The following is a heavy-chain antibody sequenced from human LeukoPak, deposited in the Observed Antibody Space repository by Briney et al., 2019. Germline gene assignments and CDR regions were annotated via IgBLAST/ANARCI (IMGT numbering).Heavy chain of an antibody. Sequence: PGGSLRLSCAASGFTFSSYWMSWVRQAPGKGLEWVSYISSSSSTIYYADSVKGRFTISRDNAKNSLYLQMNSLRAEDTAVYYCARAWTYYYDSSDAFDIWGQGTMVTVSS. CDR1: GFTFSSYW. D-gene: IGHD3-22*01. CDR2: ISSSSSTI. J-gene: IGHJ3*02. CDR3: ARAWTYYYDSSDAFDI. V-gene: IGHV3-48*04.